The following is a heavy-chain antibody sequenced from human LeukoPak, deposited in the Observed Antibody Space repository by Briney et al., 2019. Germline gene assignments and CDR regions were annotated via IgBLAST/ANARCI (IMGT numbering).Heavy chain of an antibody. CDR1: GFTFSSYG. V-gene: IGHV3-30*02. CDR3: AREGRYRTGGGNWFDP. J-gene: IGHJ5*02. CDR2: IRYDGSNK. Sequence: GGSLRLSCAASGFTFSSYGMHWVRQAPGKGLEWVAFIRYDGSNKYYADSVKGRFTISRDNSKNTLYLQMNSLRAEDTAVYYCAREGRYRTGGGNWFDPWGQGTLVTVSS. D-gene: IGHD3-16*02.